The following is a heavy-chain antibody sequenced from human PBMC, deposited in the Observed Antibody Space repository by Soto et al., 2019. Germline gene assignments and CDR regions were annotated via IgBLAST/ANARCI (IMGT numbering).Heavy chain of an antibody. J-gene: IGHJ6*03. D-gene: IGHD2-2*01. CDR1: SGSIAGSNW. CDR3: ARGNGRYCCSTSCYEDYYYYYMDV. CDR2: VYYSGST. Sequence: QVQLQESGPGLVKPSGTLSLTCAVSSGSIAGSNWWSWVRQPPGKGLEWIGEVYYSGSTHYNPSLKSRVTISLDKSKNQFSLKLSSVTAADTAVYYCARGNGRYCCSTSCYEDYYYYYMDVWGKGTTVTVSS. V-gene: IGHV4-4*02.